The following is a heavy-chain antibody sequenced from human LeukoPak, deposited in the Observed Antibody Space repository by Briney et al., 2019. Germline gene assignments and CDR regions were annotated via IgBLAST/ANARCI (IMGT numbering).Heavy chain of an antibody. D-gene: IGHD6-19*01. Sequence: GGSLRLSCAASGFTFSDYGMHWVRQAPGKGLEWVSAISGSGGSTYYADSVKGRFTISRDNSKNTLYLQMNSLRAEDTAVYYCAKDDSAVAGTFDYFDYWGQGTLVTVSS. V-gene: IGHV3-23*01. CDR1: GFTFSDYG. CDR2: ISGSGGST. J-gene: IGHJ4*02. CDR3: AKDDSAVAGTFDYFDY.